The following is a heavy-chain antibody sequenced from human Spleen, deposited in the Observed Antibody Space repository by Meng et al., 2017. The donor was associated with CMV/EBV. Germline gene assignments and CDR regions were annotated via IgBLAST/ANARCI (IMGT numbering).Heavy chain of an antibody. D-gene: IGHD4-17*01. Sequence: SGFTFSSYSMNWVRQAPGKGLEWVSSISSSSSYIYYADSVKGRFTISRDNSKRSVYLQMNSLRPEDTAVYYCATSRFHGDFTDAVNIWGQGTLVTVSS. CDR2: ISSSSSYI. CDR1: GFTFSSYS. CDR3: ATSRFHGDFTDAVNI. V-gene: IGHV3-21*01. J-gene: IGHJ3*02.